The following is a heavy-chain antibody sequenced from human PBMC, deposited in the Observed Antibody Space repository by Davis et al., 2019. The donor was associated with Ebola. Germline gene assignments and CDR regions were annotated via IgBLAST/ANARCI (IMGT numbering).Heavy chain of an antibody. Sequence: SETLSLTCAVYGGSFSGYYWSWIRQPPGKGLEWIGEINHSGSTNYNPSLKSRVTISVDTSKNQFSLKLSSVTAADTAVYYCARVKVGATKAGYYYGMDVWGQGTTVTVSS. CDR2: INHSGST. CDR3: ARVKVGATKAGYYYGMDV. D-gene: IGHD1-26*01. V-gene: IGHV4-34*01. CDR1: GGSFSGYY. J-gene: IGHJ6*02.